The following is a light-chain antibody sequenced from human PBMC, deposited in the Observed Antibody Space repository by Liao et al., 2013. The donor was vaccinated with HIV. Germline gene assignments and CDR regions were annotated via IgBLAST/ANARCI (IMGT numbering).Light chain of an antibody. CDR2: YDS. Sequence: SYVLTQPPSVSEAPGKTARITCGGNNIGSKSVHWYQQKPGRAPVLVIYYDSDRPSGIPERFSASSSGHTATLTISGTQFTDEADYYCQTWDTTTTFWVFGGGTQLTVL. V-gene: IGLV3-21*01. CDR1: NIGSKS. J-gene: IGLJ3*02. CDR3: QTWDTTTTFWV.